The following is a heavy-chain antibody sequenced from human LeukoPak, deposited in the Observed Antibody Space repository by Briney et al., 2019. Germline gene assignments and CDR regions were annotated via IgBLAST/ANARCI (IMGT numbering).Heavy chain of an antibody. V-gene: IGHV3-30*04. CDR1: GFTFSSYA. Sequence: GRSLRLSCAASGFTFSSYAMHWVRQAPGKGLEWVAVISYDGSNKYYADSVKGRFTISRDNSKNTLYLQMNSLRAEDTAVYYCAKDLSSSWYGSYYFDYWGQGTLVTVSS. D-gene: IGHD6-13*01. J-gene: IGHJ4*02. CDR3: AKDLSSSWYGSYYFDY. CDR2: ISYDGSNK.